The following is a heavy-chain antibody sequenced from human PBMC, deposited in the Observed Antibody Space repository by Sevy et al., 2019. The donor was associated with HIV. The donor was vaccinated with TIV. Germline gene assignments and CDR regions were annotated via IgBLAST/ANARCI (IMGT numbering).Heavy chain of an antibody. V-gene: IGHV5-10-1*01. D-gene: IGHD2-2*01. CDR2: IDPSDSYT. Sequence: GESLKISCKGSGYSFTSYWISWVRQMPGKGLEWMGRIDPSDSYTNYSPSFQGHVTISADKSISTAYLQWSSLKASDTAMYYCARGGGYCSSTSCYVGADAFDIWGQGTMVTVSS. CDR3: ARGGGYCSSTSCYVGADAFDI. J-gene: IGHJ3*02. CDR1: GYSFTSYW.